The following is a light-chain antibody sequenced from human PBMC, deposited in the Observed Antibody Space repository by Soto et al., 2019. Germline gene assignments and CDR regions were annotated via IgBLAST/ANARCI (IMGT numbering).Light chain of an antibody. CDR2: DAS. CDR3: QQYDSLPIT. J-gene: IGKJ5*01. Sequence: DIQMTQSPSSLSAFVGDRVTITCQASQDITNYLNWYQQKPGKAPELLIYDASNLETGVPSRFSGSGSGTDFTFTISSLQAEDIATYYCQQYDSLPITFGQGTRLEIK. V-gene: IGKV1-33*01. CDR1: QDITNY.